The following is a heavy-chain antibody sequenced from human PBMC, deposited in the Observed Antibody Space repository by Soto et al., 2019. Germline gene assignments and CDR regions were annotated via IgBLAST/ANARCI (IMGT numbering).Heavy chain of an antibody. D-gene: IGHD1-20*01. Sequence: GGSLRLSCAASGFTVSANYMGWVRLAPGKGLEWVSVLSSGGRTYYPDSVEGRFTISGDNSKNTVYLQMHSLRAEDTAVYYCATNNTPGGMDVWGQGTTVTVSS. CDR3: ATNNTPGGMDV. CDR2: LSSGGRT. CDR1: GFTVSANY. J-gene: IGHJ6*02. V-gene: IGHV3-53*01.